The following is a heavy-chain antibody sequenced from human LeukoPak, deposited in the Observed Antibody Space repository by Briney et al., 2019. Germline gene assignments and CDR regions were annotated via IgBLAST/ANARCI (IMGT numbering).Heavy chain of an antibody. CDR2: ISAYNGNT. D-gene: IGHD3-22*01. CDR3: ASSDSSGYGAFDI. V-gene: IGHV1-18*04. CDR1: GYTLTGHY. J-gene: IGHJ3*02. Sequence: ATVKVSCKVSGYTLTGHYMHWVRQAPGQGLECMGWISAYNGNTDYAQKLQGRVTMTTDTSTTTAYMELRSQRSDDTGVDYCASSDSSGYGAFDIWGQRTMVTVSS.